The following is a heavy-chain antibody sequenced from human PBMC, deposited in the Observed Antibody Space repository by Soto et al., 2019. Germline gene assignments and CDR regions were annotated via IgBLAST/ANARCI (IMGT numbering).Heavy chain of an antibody. CDR3: ARDKGGRFGELGAFDI. V-gene: IGHV3-21*01. J-gene: IGHJ3*02. CDR1: GFTFSSYS. Sequence: GGSLRLSCAASGFTFSSYSMNWVRQAPGKGLEWVSSISSSSSYIYYADSVKGRFTISRDNAKNSLYLQMNSLRAEDTAVYYCARDKGGRFGELGAFDIWGQGTMVTVSS. CDR2: ISSSSSYI. D-gene: IGHD3-10*01.